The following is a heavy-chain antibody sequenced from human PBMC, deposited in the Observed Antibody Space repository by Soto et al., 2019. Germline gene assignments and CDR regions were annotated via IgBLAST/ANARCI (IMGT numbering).Heavy chain of an antibody. J-gene: IGHJ4*02. V-gene: IGHV4-59*08. CDR2: IYYSGST. Sequence: QVQLQESGPGLVKPSKTLSLTCTVSGGSISSYYWSWIRQPPGKGLEWIGYIYYSGSTNYNPSLKSRVTISVDTSKNQFSLKLSSVTAADTAVYYCARHRRDFDYWGQGTLVTVSS. CDR1: GGSISSYY. CDR3: ARHRRDFDY.